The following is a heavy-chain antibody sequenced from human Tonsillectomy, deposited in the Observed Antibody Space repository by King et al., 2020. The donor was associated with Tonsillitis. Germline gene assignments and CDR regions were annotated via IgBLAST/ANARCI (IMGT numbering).Heavy chain of an antibody. J-gene: IGHJ4*02. D-gene: IGHD1-1*01. Sequence: QLQESGPGLVKPSETLSLTCTVSGGSISSYYWSWIRQPPGKGLEWIGYIYYSGSTNYNPSLKSRVTISVDTSKNQFSLKLSSVTAADTAVYYCARHLNGSPRRNFDYWGQGTLVTVSS. CDR3: ARHLNGSPRRNFDY. CDR2: IYYSGST. CDR1: GGSISSYY. V-gene: IGHV4-59*08.